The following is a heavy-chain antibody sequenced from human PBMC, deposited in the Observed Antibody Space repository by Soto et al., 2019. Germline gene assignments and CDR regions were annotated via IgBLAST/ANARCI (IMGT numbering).Heavy chain of an antibody. Sequence: PSETLSLTCTVSGGSISSYYWSWIRQPPGKGLEWIGYIYYSGSTNYNPSLKSRVTISVDTSKNQFSLKLSSVTAADTAVYYCARNPLNYDILTGYYSFPFDYWGQGTLVTVSS. J-gene: IGHJ4*02. CDR3: ARNPLNYDILTGYYSFPFDY. CDR2: IYYSGST. D-gene: IGHD3-9*01. CDR1: GGSISSYY. V-gene: IGHV4-59*01.